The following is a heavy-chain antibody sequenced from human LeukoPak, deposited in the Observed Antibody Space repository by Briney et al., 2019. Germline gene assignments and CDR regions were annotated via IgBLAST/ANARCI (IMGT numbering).Heavy chain of an antibody. CDR1: GYSFTSYW. J-gene: IGHJ3*02. D-gene: IGHD5-18*01. CDR2: IYPGDSDT. CDR3: ARRVSGRVDTDDAFDI. Sequence: GESLKISFKGSGYSFTSYWSGWVRQMPGKGLEWMGIIYPGDSDTRYSPSFQGQVTISADKSISTAYLQWSSLKASDTAMYYCARRVSGRVDTDDAFDIWGQGTMVTVSS. V-gene: IGHV5-51*01.